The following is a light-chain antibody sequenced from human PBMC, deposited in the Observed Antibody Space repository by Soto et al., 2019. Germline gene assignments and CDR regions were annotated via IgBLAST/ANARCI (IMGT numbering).Light chain of an antibody. Sequence: QLVLTQPPSASGTPGQRVTISCSGSSSNIGRNTVNWYQQLPGTAPKLLVYSNNQRPSGVPDRFSGSKSGTSGSLAISGLQSEDEADYYCAAWDDSLNGNWVFGGGTKVTVL. CDR2: SNN. CDR3: AAWDDSLNGNWV. J-gene: IGLJ3*02. V-gene: IGLV1-44*01. CDR1: SSNIGRNT.